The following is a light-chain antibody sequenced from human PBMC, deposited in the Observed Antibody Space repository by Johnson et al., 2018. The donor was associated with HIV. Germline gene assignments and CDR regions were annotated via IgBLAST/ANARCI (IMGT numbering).Light chain of an antibody. CDR3: GTWDSSLSAGEV. J-gene: IGLJ1*01. Sequence: QSVLTQPPSVSAAPGQKVTISCSGSSYNIGNNLVSWYQQLPGSAPTLLIYENDKRPSGIPDRFSGSKSGTSATLGITGLQTGDEADYYCGTWDSSLSAGEVFGTGTKVTVL. V-gene: IGLV1-51*02. CDR2: END. CDR1: SYNIGNNL.